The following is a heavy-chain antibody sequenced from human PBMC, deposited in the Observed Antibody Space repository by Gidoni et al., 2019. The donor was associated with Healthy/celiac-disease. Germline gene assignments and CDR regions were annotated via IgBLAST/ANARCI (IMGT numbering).Heavy chain of an antibody. V-gene: IGHV4-34*01. J-gene: IGHJ6*02. CDR2: INHSGST. D-gene: IGHD2-15*01. CDR3: ARDACSGGSCYYYGMDV. Sequence: QVQLQQWGAGLLKPSETLSLTCAVYAGSFSGYYWSWIRQPPGKGLEWIGVINHSGSTNYNPSLKSRVTISVDTSKNQFSLKLSSVTAADTAVYYCARDACSGGSCYYYGMDVWGQGTTVTVSS. CDR1: AGSFSGYY.